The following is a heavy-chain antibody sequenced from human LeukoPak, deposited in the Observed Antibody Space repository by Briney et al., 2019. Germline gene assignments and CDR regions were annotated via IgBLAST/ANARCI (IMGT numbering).Heavy chain of an antibody. D-gene: IGHD4-17*01. J-gene: IGHJ4*02. CDR2: IYSGGST. V-gene: IGHV3-66*01. CDR1: GFTVSSNY. CDR3: AGSSMTTVVTLDY. Sequence: PGGSLRLSCAASGFTVSSNYMSWVRQAPGKGLEWVSVIYSGGSTYYADSVKGRFTISRYNSKNTLYLQMNSLRAEDTAVYYCAGSSMTTVVTLDYWGQGTLVTVSS.